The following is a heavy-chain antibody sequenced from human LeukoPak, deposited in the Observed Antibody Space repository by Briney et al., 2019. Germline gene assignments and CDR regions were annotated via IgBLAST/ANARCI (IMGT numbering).Heavy chain of an antibody. CDR2: ILASGRGT. CDR1: GFTFNICA. J-gene: IGHJ5*01. V-gene: IGHV3-23*01. CDR3: AKDLAIRGDS. Sequence: GGSLRLSCAASGFTFNICAMSWVRQAPGKGLEWASAILASGRGTHYSESVKGRFTISRDDSKNTLYLQMGSLRAEDTAVYFCAKDLAIRGDSWGQGTLVTVSS.